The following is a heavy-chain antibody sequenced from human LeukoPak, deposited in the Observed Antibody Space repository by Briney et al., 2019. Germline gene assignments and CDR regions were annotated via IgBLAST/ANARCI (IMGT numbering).Heavy chain of an antibody. CDR1: GYSFTNFW. CDR2: FYPGASDP. Sequence: GESLKIPGKGSGYSFTNFWIGWVRQMPGKGLEGMGSFYPGASDPRYSPSFQGQVTISADKSITTAYLQWSSLKASDTAMYYCARHVGYSGAWYNDYWGQGTLVSVPS. V-gene: IGHV5-51*01. CDR3: ARHVGYSGAWYNDY. D-gene: IGHD6-19*01. J-gene: IGHJ4*02.